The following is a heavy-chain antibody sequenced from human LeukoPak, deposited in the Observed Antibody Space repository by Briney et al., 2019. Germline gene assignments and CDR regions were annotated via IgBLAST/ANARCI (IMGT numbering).Heavy chain of an antibody. CDR1: GFTFSSYA. V-gene: IGHV3-64*01. CDR2: ISSNGGST. Sequence: GGSLRLSCAASGFTFSSYAMHWVRQAPGKGLEYVSAISSNGGSTYYANSVKGRFTISRDNSKNTLYFQMGSLRAEDMAVYYCARPDYYYYYMDVWGKGTPVTVSS. J-gene: IGHJ6*03. CDR3: ARPDYYYYYMDV.